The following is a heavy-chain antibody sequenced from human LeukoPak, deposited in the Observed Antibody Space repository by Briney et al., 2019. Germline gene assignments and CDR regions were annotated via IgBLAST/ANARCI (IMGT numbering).Heavy chain of an antibody. CDR1: GYTFTSYG. D-gene: IGHD6-13*01. J-gene: IGHJ3*02. Sequence: GASVKVSCKASGYTFTSYGISWVRQAPGQGLEWMGWISAYNGNTNYAQKLQGRVTMTTDTSTSTAYMELRSLRAEDTAVYYCAKDLTDSSSWSWGWAFDIWGQGTMVTVSS. CDR2: ISAYNGNT. V-gene: IGHV1-18*01. CDR3: AKDLTDSSSWSWGWAFDI.